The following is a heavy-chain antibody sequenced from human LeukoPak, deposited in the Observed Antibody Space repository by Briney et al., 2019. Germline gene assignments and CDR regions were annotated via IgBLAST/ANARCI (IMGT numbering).Heavy chain of an antibody. CDR3: ARARREMVDY. J-gene: IGHJ4*02. CDR2: IYHSGST. Sequence: SETLSLTCTVSGHSISSGYYWGWIGQPPGKGLEWIGSIYHSGSTYYNPSLKSRVTISVDTSKNQFSLKLSSVTAADTAVYYCARARREMVDYWGQGTLVTVSS. D-gene: IGHD5-24*01. V-gene: IGHV4-38-2*02. CDR1: GHSISSGYY.